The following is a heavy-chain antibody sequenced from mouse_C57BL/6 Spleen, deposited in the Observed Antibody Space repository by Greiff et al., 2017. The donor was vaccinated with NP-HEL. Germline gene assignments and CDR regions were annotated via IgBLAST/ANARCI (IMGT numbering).Heavy chain of an antibody. CDR3: ARETYYSNWFAY. V-gene: IGHV1-22*01. J-gene: IGHJ3*01. CDR1: GYTFTDYN. CDR2: INPNNGGT. D-gene: IGHD2-5*01. Sequence: VQLKESGPELVKPGASVKMSCKASGYTFTDYNMHWVKQSHGKSLEWIGYINPNNGGTSYNQKFKGKATLTVNKSSSTAYMELRSLTSEDSAVYYCARETYYSNWFAYWGQGTLVTVSA.